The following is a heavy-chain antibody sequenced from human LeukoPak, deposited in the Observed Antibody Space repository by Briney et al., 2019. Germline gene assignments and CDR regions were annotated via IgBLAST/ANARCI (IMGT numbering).Heavy chain of an antibody. Sequence: PSETLSLTCAVYGGSFSGYYWSWIRQPPGKGLEWIGEINHSGSTNYNPSLKSRVTISVDTSKNQFSLKLSSVTAADTAVYYCARALAAAGEYFDYWAREPWSPSPQ. D-gene: IGHD6-13*01. CDR3: ARALAAAGEYFDY. CDR2: INHSGST. V-gene: IGHV4-34*01. J-gene: IGHJ4*02. CDR1: GGSFSGYY.